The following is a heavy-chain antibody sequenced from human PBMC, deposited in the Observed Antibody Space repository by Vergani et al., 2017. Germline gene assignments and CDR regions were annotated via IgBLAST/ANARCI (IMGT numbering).Heavy chain of an antibody. V-gene: IGHV3-48*03. J-gene: IGHJ4*02. Sequence: EVQLVESGGGLVQPGGSLRLSCAASGFTFSSYEMNWVRQAPGKGLEWVSYISSSGSTIYYADSVKGRFTISRDNAKNSLYLQMNSLRAEDTAGYYCARDADYGDWDYWGQGRLVTVSS. D-gene: IGHD4-17*01. CDR2: ISSSGSTI. CDR1: GFTFSSYE. CDR3: ARDADYGDWDY.